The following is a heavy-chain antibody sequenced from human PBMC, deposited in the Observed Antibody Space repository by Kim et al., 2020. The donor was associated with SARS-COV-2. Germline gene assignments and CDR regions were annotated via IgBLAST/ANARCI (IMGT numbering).Heavy chain of an antibody. V-gene: IGHV3-33*01. CDR3: ARVFAYSMDY. D-gene: IGHD5-18*01. J-gene: IGHJ4*02. CDR1: GFTFSSVV. Sequence: WGSLRRSCAASGFTFSSVVMTWVRQAPGKGREWVALIWFDASNEYYADSVKGRFSISRDNPKNTLYLQMNSRRAEDTAVYYCARVFAYSMDYWGQGPLVTVSS. CDR2: IWFDASNE.